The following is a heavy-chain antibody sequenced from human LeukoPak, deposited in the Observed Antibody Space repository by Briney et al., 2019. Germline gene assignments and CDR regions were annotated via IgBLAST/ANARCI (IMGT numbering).Heavy chain of an antibody. CDR2: LYYTAIT. J-gene: IGHJ4*02. Sequence: KPSETLSLTCTVFGGSISNAAYHWGWIRQPPGKGLEWIGSLYYTAITYYNPSLKRRVTISADTSKNQFSLKVTSVTAAYTAVYYCARLINGSPGDYWGQGTLVTVSS. CDR3: ARLINGSPGDY. CDR1: GGSISNAAYH. D-gene: IGHD1-26*01. V-gene: IGHV4-39*01.